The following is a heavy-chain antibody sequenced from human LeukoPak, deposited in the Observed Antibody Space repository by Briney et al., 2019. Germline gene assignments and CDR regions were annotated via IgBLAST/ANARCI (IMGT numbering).Heavy chain of an antibody. CDR1: GCSITASY. J-gene: IGHJ4*02. D-gene: IGHD2-2*03. CDR3: ATDKHLGFSSGTKYYPYYFDS. CDR2: ISNGGSI. V-gene: IGHV4-59*01. Sequence: PSETLSLTCTVSGCSITASYLSWVRQPPGKGLEYIGYISNGGSINYNPSLKSRVTTAVDTAKNHLSVNLTSVSEADTGVYYCATDKHLGFSSGTKYYPYYFDSWGQGIQVTVSS.